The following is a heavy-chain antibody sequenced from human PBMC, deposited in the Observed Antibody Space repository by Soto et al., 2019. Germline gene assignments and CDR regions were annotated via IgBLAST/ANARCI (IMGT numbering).Heavy chain of an antibody. Sequence: GGSLRLSCAASGFTFSSYGMHWVHQAPGKGLEWVAVIWYDGSNKYYADSVKGRFTISRDNSKNTLYLQMNSLRAEDTAVYYCASGGQLWPKSVHDAFDIWGQGTMVTVSS. CDR1: GFTFSSYG. V-gene: IGHV3-33*01. J-gene: IGHJ3*02. D-gene: IGHD5-18*01. CDR3: ASGGQLWPKSVHDAFDI. CDR2: IWYDGSNK.